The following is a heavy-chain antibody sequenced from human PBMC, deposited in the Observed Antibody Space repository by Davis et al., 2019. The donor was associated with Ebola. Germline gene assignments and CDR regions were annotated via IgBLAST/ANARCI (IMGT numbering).Heavy chain of an antibody. V-gene: IGHV4-59*12. CDR3: CQFWSGYFTY. CDR1: GGSISSYY. D-gene: IGHD3-3*01. J-gene: IGHJ4*02. CDR2: IYYSGST. Sequence: MPSETLSLTCTVSGGSISSYYWSWIRQPPGKGLEWIGYIYYSGSTNYNPSLKSRVTISVDTSKNQFSLKLSSVTAADTAVYYCCQFWSGYFTYWGQGALVTVSS.